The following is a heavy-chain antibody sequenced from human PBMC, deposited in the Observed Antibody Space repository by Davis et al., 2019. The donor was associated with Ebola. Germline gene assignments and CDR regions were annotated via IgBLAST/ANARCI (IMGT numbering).Heavy chain of an antibody. Sequence: GESLKISCKGSGYSFTSYWIGWVRQMPGKGLEWMGIIYPGDSDTRYSPSFQGQVTISADKSISTAYLQWSSLKASDTAMYYCARRPTVVTRNWYFDLWGRGTLVTVSS. CDR1: GYSFTSYW. CDR2: IYPGDSDT. V-gene: IGHV5-51*01. CDR3: ARRPTVVTRNWYFDL. J-gene: IGHJ2*01. D-gene: IGHD4-23*01.